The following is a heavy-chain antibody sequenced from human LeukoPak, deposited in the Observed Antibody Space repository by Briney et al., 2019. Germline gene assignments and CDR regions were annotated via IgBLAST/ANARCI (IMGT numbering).Heavy chain of an antibody. D-gene: IGHD6-19*01. CDR1: GFTFSSYG. CDR2: IWYDGSNK. Sequence: GGSLRLSCAASGFTFSSYGMHWVRQAPGKGLEWVAVIWYDGSNKYYADSVKGRFTISRDNSKDTLYLQVNSLRAEDTAVYYCAKDRGYSSGWIFDYWGQGTLVTVSS. V-gene: IGHV3-33*06. CDR3: AKDRGYSSGWIFDY. J-gene: IGHJ4*02.